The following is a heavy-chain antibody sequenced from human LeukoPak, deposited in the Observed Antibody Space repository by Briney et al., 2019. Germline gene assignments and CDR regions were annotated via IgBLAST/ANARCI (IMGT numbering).Heavy chain of an antibody. CDR1: GGTFSSYA. Sequence: SVKVSCKASGGTFSSYAISWVRQAPGQGLEWMGRIIPIFGTANYAQKFQGRVTITTDESTSTAYMELSSLRSEDTAVYYWAREYVAMIVGNEHESPNGGWGQGTLVTVSS. CDR2: IIPIFGTA. D-gene: IGHD3-22*01. J-gene: IGHJ4*02. V-gene: IGHV1-69*05. CDR3: AREYVAMIVGNEHESPNGG.